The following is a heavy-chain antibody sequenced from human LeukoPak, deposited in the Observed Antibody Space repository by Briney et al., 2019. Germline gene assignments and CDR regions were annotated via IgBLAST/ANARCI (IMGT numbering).Heavy chain of an antibody. CDR3: ARAPSAMVRDYFDD. V-gene: IGHV3-21*01. CDR2: ISGSSSYI. CDR1: GFPFSSYS. D-gene: IGHD5-18*01. Sequence: GGSLLLSSAASGFPFSSYSMSWVRQAPGMGLEWGSSISGSSSYIYYADSVKGRFSISRYNAKNSLYLQMNSLRAEDTAVYYCARAPSAMVRDYFDDWGQGTLVTVSS. J-gene: IGHJ4*02.